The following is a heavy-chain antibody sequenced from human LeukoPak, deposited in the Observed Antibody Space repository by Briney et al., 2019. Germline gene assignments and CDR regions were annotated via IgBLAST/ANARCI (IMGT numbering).Heavy chain of an antibody. CDR3: GRQRGYSSGWFFDY. V-gene: IGHV5-51*01. CDR1: GYSFTSYW. J-gene: IGHJ4*02. Sequence: GESPKISCKGSGYSFTSYWIGWVRQMPGKGLEWMGIIYAGDSDTRYSPSFQGQVTISVDKSISTAYLQWSSLKASDTAMYYCGRQRGYSSGWFFDYWGQGTLVTVSS. D-gene: IGHD6-19*01. CDR2: IYAGDSDT.